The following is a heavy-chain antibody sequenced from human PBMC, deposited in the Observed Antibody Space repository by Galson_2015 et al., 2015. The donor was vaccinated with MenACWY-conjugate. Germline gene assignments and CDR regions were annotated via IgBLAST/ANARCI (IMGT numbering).Heavy chain of an antibody. V-gene: IGHV5-51*01. CDR3: ARHPPGGRGMDV. Sequence: QSGAEVKKPGESLTISCKGTGYSFTHYWIAWGRQMPGKGLEWMGLIDPVDSNTRYSPSFQGQVTISADKSISTAYLQWTSLRAADTAMYYCARHPPGGRGMDVWGQGTTVTVSS. J-gene: IGHJ6*02. D-gene: IGHD1-26*01. CDR2: IDPVDSNT. CDR1: GYSFTHYW.